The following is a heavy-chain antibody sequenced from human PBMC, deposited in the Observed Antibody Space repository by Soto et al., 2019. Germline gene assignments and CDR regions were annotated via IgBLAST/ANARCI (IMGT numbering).Heavy chain of an antibody. CDR2: IKSKTDGETI. Sequence: GESLKISCAASGFIFSDAWMSWVRQAPGKGLEWVGRIKSKTDGETIDYAEPKKGRFTISRDDSKHTLYLQMNSLKTEDTALYYCTTERIHCRRTSCYMDQPGGLDWGQGTLVTVSS. V-gene: IGHV3-15*01. CDR1: GFIFSDAW. D-gene: IGHD2-2*02. J-gene: IGHJ4*02. CDR3: TTERIHCRRTSCYMDQPGGLD.